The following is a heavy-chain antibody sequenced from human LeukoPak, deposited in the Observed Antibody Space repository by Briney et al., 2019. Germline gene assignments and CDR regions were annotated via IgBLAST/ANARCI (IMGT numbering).Heavy chain of an antibody. V-gene: IGHV3-23*01. J-gene: IGHJ4*02. Sequence: GGSLRLSCAASGFTFSSYAMSWVRQAPGKGLEWVSTISGSGGSTYYADSVKGRFTISRDNSKNTLYLQMNSLRAEDTAVYYCAKDPSSRWFGDYFDYWGQGTLVTVSS. CDR2: ISGSGGST. CDR1: GFTFSSYA. D-gene: IGHD6-13*01. CDR3: AKDPSSRWFGDYFDY.